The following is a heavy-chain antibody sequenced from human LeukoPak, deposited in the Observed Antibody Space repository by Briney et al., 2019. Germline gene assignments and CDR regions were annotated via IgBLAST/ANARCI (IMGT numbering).Heavy chain of an antibody. CDR1: EFSFSSYW. CDR2: IKQDGSEI. V-gene: IGHV3-7*01. J-gene: IGHJ4*02. D-gene: IGHD6-13*01. Sequence: GGSLRLSCVGSEFSFSSYWMSWVRQAPGKGLEWVANIKQDGSEIFYVDSVKGRFTISRDNAKNSLYLQMDSLRAEDTAMYYCARSLLSPNPRGVSDYWGEGTLVTVSS. CDR3: ARSLLSPNPRGVSDY.